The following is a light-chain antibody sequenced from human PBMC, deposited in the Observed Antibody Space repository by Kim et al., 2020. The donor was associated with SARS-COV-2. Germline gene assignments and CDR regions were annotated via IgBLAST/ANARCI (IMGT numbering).Light chain of an antibody. CDR3: ATWDDSLNGVV. V-gene: IGLV1-44*01. J-gene: IGLJ2*01. CDR2: DNN. CDR1: SPSNGIYY. Sequence: QSGTIPCYRTSPSNGIYYVIWCQKFPGTAPKLLIYDNNELPSGVPDRFSGPKSGTSASLAISGLQSGDESDYYCATWDDSLNGVVFGGGTQLTVL.